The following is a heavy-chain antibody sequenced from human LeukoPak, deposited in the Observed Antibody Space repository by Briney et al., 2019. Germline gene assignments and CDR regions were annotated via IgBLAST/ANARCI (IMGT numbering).Heavy chain of an antibody. CDR3: ATSQSSVAGIVGD. V-gene: IGHV3-11*04. D-gene: IGHD6-19*01. J-gene: IGHJ4*02. CDR1: GFTFSNYW. Sequence: PGGSLRLSCAASGFTFSNYWMGWVRQAPGKGLEWVSYISGSGSNKYYADSVKGRFTISRDDAKNSLYLQMNSLRVEDTAVYYCATSQSSVAGIVGDWGQGTLVTVSS. CDR2: ISGSGSNK.